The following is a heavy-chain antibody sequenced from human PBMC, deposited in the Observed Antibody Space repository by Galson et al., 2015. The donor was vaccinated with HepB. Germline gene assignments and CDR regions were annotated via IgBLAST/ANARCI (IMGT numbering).Heavy chain of an antibody. CDR3: TRLGDLYGYGSL. CDR2: IGSKANSYAT. D-gene: IGHD3-16*01. V-gene: IGHV3-73*01. J-gene: IGHJ4*02. Sequence: SLRLSCAASGLTFSGSAMHWVRQASGRGLEWVGRIGSKANSYATASAASVKGRFTISRDDSKNTAYMQMNSLKTEDTAVYYCTRLGDLYGYGSLWGQGTLVTVSS. CDR1: GLTFSGSA.